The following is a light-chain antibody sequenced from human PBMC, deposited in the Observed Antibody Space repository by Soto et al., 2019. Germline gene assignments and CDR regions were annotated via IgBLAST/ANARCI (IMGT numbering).Light chain of an antibody. J-gene: IGKJ1*01. Sequence: DKLMSQSPATLSVSPGERVTLSCRASQNIHNHMSWFLQKPGQAPRLLIYDTSTRATGIPARFSGSGSGTEFTLTISSLQSEDFAVYYCQQYNNWPWTFGQGTKVDIK. CDR3: QQYNNWPWT. CDR2: DTS. V-gene: IGKV3-15*01. CDR1: QNIHNH.